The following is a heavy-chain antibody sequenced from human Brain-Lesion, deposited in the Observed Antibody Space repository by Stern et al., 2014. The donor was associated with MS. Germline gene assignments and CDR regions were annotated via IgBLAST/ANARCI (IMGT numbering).Heavy chain of an antibody. V-gene: IGHV1-2*02. CDR3: ARDQRGITIFGVVTDYYYLGMDV. Sequence: VQLEESGAEVKKPGASVKVSCKTSGYIFTGYYIHWVRQAPGQGLEWMAWIHPNTGGTKYAQKFQGRVTMSRDTSISTAYVELSSLTSDDTAVYYCARDQRGITIFGVVTDYYYLGMDVWGQGTTVTVSS. CDR1: GYIFTGYY. CDR2: IHPNTGGT. J-gene: IGHJ6*02. D-gene: IGHD3-3*01.